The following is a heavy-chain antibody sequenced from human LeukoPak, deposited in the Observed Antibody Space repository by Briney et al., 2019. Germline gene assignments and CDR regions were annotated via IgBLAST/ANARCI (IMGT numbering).Heavy chain of an antibody. V-gene: IGHV3-23*01. CDR2: ITGGGEGT. D-gene: IGHD4-17*01. J-gene: IGHJ3*01. CDR3: AKDPNGDYLGAFDF. Sequence: GGSLRLSCRGSGFAFGNYGMTWVRQAPGKGLEWVSAITGGGEGTRYTDAVTGRFTISRDNSRNTLFLQMDSLRADDTAVYYCAKDPNGDYLGAFDFWGPGTLVTVSS. CDR1: GFAFGNYG.